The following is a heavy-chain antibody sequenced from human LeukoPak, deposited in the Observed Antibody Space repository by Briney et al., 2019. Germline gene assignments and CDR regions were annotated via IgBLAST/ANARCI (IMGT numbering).Heavy chain of an antibody. CDR1: GFTFTNAW. Sequence: GGSLGLSCAASGFTFTNAWMTWVRQAPGKGLEWVGRIKTKTDGETTDYAAPVKGRFTISRDDSRNTLYLQMNSLKTGDTAVYYCSTGPFWGQGTLVTVSS. CDR3: STGPF. CDR2: IKTKTDGETT. J-gene: IGHJ4*02. V-gene: IGHV3-15*01.